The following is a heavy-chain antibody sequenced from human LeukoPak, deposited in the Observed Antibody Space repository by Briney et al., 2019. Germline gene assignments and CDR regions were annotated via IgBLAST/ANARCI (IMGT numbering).Heavy chain of an antibody. J-gene: IGHJ4*02. CDR3: ARDRGGSFDY. CDR1: GYTFTSYG. D-gene: IGHD2-15*01. CDR2: ISAYNGNT. V-gene: IGHV1-18*01. Sequence: ASVKVSCKASGYTFTSYGISWVRQAPGQAREWMGWISAYNGNTNYAQKLQGRVTMTTDTSTSTDYMELRSLRSDDTAVYYCARDRGGSFDYWGQGTLVTVSS.